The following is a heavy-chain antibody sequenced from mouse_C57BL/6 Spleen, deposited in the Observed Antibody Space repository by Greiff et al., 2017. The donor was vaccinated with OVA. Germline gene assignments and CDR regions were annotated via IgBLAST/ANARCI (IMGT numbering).Heavy chain of an antibody. D-gene: IGHD1-1*01. CDR3: LITTVVAFDY. CDR2: IDPNSGGT. Sequence: VQLQQPGAELVKPGASVKLSCKASGYTFTGYWMHWVKQRPGRGLEWIGRIDPNSGGTMYNEKFKGKATLTVDKPSSTAYMQLNSLTSEVSAVYYCLITTVVAFDYWGKGTTLTVSS. CDR1: GYTFTGYW. V-gene: IGHV1-72*01. J-gene: IGHJ2*01.